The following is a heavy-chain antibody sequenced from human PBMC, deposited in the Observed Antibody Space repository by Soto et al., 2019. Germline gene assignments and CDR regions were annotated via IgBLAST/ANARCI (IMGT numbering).Heavy chain of an antibody. Sequence: ASVKVSCKASGYTFTSYGISWVRQAPGQGLERMGWISAYNGNTNYAQKLQGRVTMTTDTSTSTAYMELRSLRSDDTAVYYCALIPDYDFWSGPDAFDIWGQGTMVTVSS. D-gene: IGHD3-3*01. V-gene: IGHV1-18*01. CDR2: ISAYNGNT. J-gene: IGHJ3*02. CDR1: GYTFTSYG. CDR3: ALIPDYDFWSGPDAFDI.